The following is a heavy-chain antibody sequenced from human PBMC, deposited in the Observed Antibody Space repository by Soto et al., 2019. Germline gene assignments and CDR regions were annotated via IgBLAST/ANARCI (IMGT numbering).Heavy chain of an antibody. CDR3: AKKVSSGPGSEVFAY. CDR2: ISGSGGST. D-gene: IGHD3-10*01. V-gene: IGHV3-23*01. J-gene: IGHJ4*02. Sequence: GLMRDPCGASGFTFRDLAMSWVRQATGKGLEWVSAISGSGGSTYYADSVKGRFTISRDNSKNTLYLQMNSLRAEDTAIYYFAKKVSSGPGSEVFAYWGQGTLVTVSS. CDR1: GFTFRDLA.